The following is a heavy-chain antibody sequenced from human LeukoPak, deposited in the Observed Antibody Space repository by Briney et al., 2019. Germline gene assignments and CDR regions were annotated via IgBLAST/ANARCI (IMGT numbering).Heavy chain of an antibody. D-gene: IGHD2-15*01. CDR1: GGTFSSYA. CDR3: AREECSGGSWYFDY. J-gene: IGHJ4*02. CDR2: IIPIFGTA. Sequence: SVTVSCKASGGTFSSYAISCVRQAPGQGLEWMGGIIPIFGTANYAQKFQGRVTITADESTSTAYMELSSLRSEDTAVYYCAREECSGGSWYFDYWGQGTLVTVSS. V-gene: IGHV1-69*13.